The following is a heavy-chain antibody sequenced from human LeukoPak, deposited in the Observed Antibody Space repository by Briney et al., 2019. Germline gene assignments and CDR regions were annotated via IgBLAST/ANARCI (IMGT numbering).Heavy chain of an antibody. CDR2: ISDDGRHN. CDR1: GFTFSTYA. Sequence: GGSLRLSCAASGFTFSTYAMNWVRQAPGKGLEWVAVISDDGRHNYYADSVKGRFTISRDNSKNTLYLQMNSLRAEDTAVYYCAKDPRVDCSGGSCYYLDYWGQGTLVTVSS. CDR3: AKDPRVDCSGGSCYYLDY. D-gene: IGHD2-15*01. J-gene: IGHJ4*02. V-gene: IGHV3-30*04.